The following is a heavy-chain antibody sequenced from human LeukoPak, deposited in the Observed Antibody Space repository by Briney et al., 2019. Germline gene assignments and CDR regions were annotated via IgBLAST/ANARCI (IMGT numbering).Heavy chain of an antibody. CDR2: ISYDGSNK. D-gene: IGHD3-10*01. CDR3: ARQDPDDAYGY. V-gene: IGHV3-30-3*01. Sequence: GGSLRLSCAASGFTFSSSAMHWVRQAPDNGLEWVAVISYDGSNKYYADSVKGRFTISRDNSKNTLYLQMNSLRAEDTAVYYCARQDPDDAYGYWGQGTLVTVSS. CDR1: GFTFSSSA. J-gene: IGHJ4*02.